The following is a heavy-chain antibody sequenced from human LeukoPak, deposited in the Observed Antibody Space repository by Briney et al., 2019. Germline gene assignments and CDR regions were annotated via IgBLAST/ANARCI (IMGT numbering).Heavy chain of an antibody. Sequence: PGGSLRLSCAASGFTFSSYWMSWVRRAPGKGLEWVANVKHDGSEKFYVDSVEGRFTISRDNAKNSLYLQMNSLRAEDTAVYYCARDAWKDRYFDYWGQGTLVTVSS. CDR3: ARDAWKDRYFDY. CDR1: GFTFSSYW. D-gene: IGHD2-15*01. J-gene: IGHJ4*02. CDR2: VKHDGSEK. V-gene: IGHV3-7*01.